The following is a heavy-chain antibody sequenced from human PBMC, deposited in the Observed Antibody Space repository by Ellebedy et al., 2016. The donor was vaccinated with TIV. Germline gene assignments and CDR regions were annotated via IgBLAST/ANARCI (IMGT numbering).Heavy chain of an antibody. CDR3: ARDNTVGGTNWFDP. CDR2: VSGYNGHT. V-gene: IGHV1-18*04. CDR1: GYTFTSHG. J-gene: IGHJ5*02. Sequence: AASVKVSCKASGYTFTSHGISWVRQAPGRGLEWMGWVSGYNGHTKYKEKFQGRVTMTSDSSTSIAYMELRSLRSDDTAVYYCARDNTVGGTNWFDPWGQGTLVIVSS. D-gene: IGHD6-19*01.